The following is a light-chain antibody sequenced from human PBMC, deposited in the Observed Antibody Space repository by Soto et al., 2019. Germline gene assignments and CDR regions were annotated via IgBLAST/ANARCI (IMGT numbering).Light chain of an antibody. V-gene: IGLV1-40*01. CDR2: GNS. CDR1: SSNIGAGYD. J-gene: IGLJ3*02. Sequence: QSVLTQPPSVSGAPGQRVTISCTGSSSNIGAGYDVHWYQQRPGTAPKLLIYGNSNRPSAVPDRFSGSKSGTSASLAITGLQAEDEADYYCQSYDSSLSGWVFGGGTKVTVL. CDR3: QSYDSSLSGWV.